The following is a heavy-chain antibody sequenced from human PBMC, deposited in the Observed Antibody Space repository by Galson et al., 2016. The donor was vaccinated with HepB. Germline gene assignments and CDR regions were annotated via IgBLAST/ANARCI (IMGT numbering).Heavy chain of an antibody. CDR2: VRNKGNNYAT. V-gene: IGHV3-73*01. J-gene: IGHJ4*02. D-gene: IGHD2-15*01. Sequence: SLRLSCAASGFVFSDSGMHWVRQASGGGMEWIGRVRNKGNNYATTYGASMKGRVTISRDDSKNTAYLQMDSLQTEDTAVYYCTTIKWYGHKRIDHWGRGTRVTFSS. CDR1: GFVFSDSG. CDR3: TTIKWYGHKRIDH.